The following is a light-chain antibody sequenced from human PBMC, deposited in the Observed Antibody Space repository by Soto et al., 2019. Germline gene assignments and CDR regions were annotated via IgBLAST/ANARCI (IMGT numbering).Light chain of an antibody. V-gene: IGLV2-14*01. CDR2: TVS. CDR1: SSDVGGYKY. Sequence: HSVLTKPASVTGFPGQSITISCTGTSSDVGGYKYVSWYQQHPGKAPKLLIYTVSNRPSGVSNRFSGSKSGNTASLTISGLQAEDEADYYCSSYTSSSSYVFGTGTKVTVL. J-gene: IGLJ1*01. CDR3: SSYTSSSSYV.